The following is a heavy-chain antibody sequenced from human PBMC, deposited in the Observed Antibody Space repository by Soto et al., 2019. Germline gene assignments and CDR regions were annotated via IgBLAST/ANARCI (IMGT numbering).Heavy chain of an antibody. J-gene: IGHJ4*02. Sequence: EVQLVESGGGLVQPGGSLRLSCAASGFSFSDYWMHWVRQAPGKGLVWVSCIDTDGSTTTYADSVKGRFTISRNNVKNALYLQMDRLSAEDTALYSCSRGGGFSGNYLGGQGTLVTVSS. CDR3: SRGGGFSGNYL. CDR2: IDTDGSTT. D-gene: IGHD1-26*01. CDR1: GFSFSDYW. V-gene: IGHV3-74*01.